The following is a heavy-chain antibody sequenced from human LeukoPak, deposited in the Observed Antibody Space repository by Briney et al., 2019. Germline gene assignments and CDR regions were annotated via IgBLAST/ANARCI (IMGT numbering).Heavy chain of an antibody. J-gene: IGHJ4*02. CDR3: ARWAYGSGSYRFDY. D-gene: IGHD3-10*01. Sequence: GGSLRLSCAASGFTFSSYAMHWVRQAPGKGLEWVAVIWYDGSNKYYADSVKGRFTISRDNSKDTLYLQMNSLRAEDTAVYYCARWAYGSGSYRFDYWGQGTLVTVSS. CDR1: GFTFSSYA. CDR2: IWYDGSNK. V-gene: IGHV3-33*08.